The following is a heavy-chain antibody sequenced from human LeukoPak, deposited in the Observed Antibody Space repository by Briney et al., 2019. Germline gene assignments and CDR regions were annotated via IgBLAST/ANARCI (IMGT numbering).Heavy chain of an antibody. D-gene: IGHD3-10*01. Sequence: GGSLRLSCAASGFTFSSYWMHWVRQAPGKGLVWVSRINSDGSSTSYADSVKGRFTISRDNSKNTLFLHMNSLRAEDTAVYSCAKGYYGSGSYGWFDYWGQGTLVTVSS. CDR3: AKGYYGSGSYGWFDY. CDR1: GFTFSSYW. J-gene: IGHJ4*02. V-gene: IGHV3-74*01. CDR2: INSDGSST.